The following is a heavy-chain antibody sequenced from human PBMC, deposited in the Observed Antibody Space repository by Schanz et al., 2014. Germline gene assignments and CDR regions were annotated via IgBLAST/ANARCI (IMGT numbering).Heavy chain of an antibody. J-gene: IGHJ1*01. V-gene: IGHV3-48*01. D-gene: IGHD3-10*01. Sequence: EVRLVESGGGLVQPGGSLRLSCEASGFDFNSYSMNWVRQVPGKGLEWLSYIATSSSTRHYADSVKGRVTISRDNAKNSVSLQMRRLRVEDTAVYYCASGVHVSSLQKGLQFWGRGTLVIVCS. CDR1: GFDFNSYS. CDR3: ASGVHVSSLQKGLQF. CDR2: IATSSSTR.